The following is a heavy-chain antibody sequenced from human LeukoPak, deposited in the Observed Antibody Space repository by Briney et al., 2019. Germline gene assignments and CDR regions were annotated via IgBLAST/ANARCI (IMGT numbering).Heavy chain of an antibody. Sequence: SSVKVSCEASRGTLRSYAISWVGQAAGQGVEWMGGIIPIFGTANYAQKFQGRVTITAYKSTSTAYMELSSLRSEDTAVYYCARDSNDSPLDPWGQGTLVTVSS. CDR1: RGTLRSYA. D-gene: IGHD3-3*01. J-gene: IGHJ5*02. CDR3: ARDSNDSPLDP. V-gene: IGHV1-69*06. CDR2: IIPIFGTA.